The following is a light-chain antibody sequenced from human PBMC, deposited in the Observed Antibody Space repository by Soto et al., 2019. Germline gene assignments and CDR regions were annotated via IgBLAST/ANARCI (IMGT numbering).Light chain of an antibody. CDR2: KAS. CDR1: QSISNW. V-gene: IGKV1-5*03. J-gene: IGKJ1*01. Sequence: DIQMTQSPSTLSASVGDRVTITCRASQSISNWLAWYQQKPGKAPKLLIYKASSLESGVPSRFSGSGSGTEFTLTISSLQSDDFAIYYCQHYNIYSQTFGQGTKVEIK. CDR3: QHYNIYSQT.